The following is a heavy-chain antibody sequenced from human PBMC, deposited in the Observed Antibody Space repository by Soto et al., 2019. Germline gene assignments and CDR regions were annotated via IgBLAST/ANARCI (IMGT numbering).Heavy chain of an antibody. J-gene: IGHJ4*02. D-gene: IGHD6-6*01. V-gene: IGHV4-4*02. CDR3: ARVSSIAARPYVDY. CDR2: IYHSGST. Sequence: PSETLSLTCAVSGGSINSRYWWSWVRQSPGKGLEWIGEIYHSGSTNYNPSLKSRVTISVDKSKNQFSLNLSSVTAADTAVYYCARVSSIAARPYVDYWGQGTLVTVS. CDR1: GGSINSRYW.